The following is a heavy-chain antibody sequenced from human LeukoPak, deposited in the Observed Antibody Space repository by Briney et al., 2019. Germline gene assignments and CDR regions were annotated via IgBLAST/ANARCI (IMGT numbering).Heavy chain of an antibody. CDR2: INPNSGGT. J-gene: IGHJ4*02. CDR3: ARDVQSEWLVYFGY. V-gene: IGHV1-2*02. D-gene: IGHD6-19*01. Sequence: ASVKVSCKASGYTFTGYYMHWVRQAPGQGLEWMGWINPNSGGTNYAQKFQGRVTMTRDTSISTAYMELSRLRSDDTAVYYCARDVQSEWLVYFGYWGQGTLVTVSS. CDR1: GYTFTGYY.